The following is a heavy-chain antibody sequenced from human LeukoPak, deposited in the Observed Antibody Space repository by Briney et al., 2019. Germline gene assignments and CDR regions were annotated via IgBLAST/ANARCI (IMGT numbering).Heavy chain of an antibody. J-gene: IGHJ5*02. D-gene: IGHD6-13*01. CDR3: ARDKAAAGRGWFDP. CDR2: IYYSGST. V-gene: IGHV4-39*07. Sequence: WFRQPPGKGLEWIGSIYYSGSTYYNPSLKSRVTISVDTSKNQFSLKLSSVTAADTAVYYCARDKAAAGRGWFDPWGQGTLVTVSS.